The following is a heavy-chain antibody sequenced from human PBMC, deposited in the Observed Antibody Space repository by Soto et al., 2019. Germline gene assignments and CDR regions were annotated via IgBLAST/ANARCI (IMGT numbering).Heavy chain of an antibody. CDR2: IYYSGST. V-gene: IGHV4-59*01. Sequence: SETLSLTCTVSGGSISSYYWSWIRQPPGKGLEWIGYIYYSGSTNYNPSLKSRVTISVDTSKNQFSLKLSSVTAADTAVYYCARDRGYSSSSGDAFDIWGQGTMVTVSS. D-gene: IGHD6-6*01. CDR1: GGSISSYY. CDR3: ARDRGYSSSSGDAFDI. J-gene: IGHJ3*02.